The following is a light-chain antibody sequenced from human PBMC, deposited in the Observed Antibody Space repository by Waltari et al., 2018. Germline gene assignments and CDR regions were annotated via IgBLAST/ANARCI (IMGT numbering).Light chain of an antibody. CDR2: AT. J-gene: IGKJ5*01. CDR1: QGIRTW. V-gene: IGKV1D-12*01. CDR3: QQANSFPIT. Sequence: IRVTQSPSSVSASIGDRVTITCRASQGIRTWLSWYQKRPGEAPRLLIHATSLQSGVPSRFNGGGSETDFTLTISGLQPEDFATYYCQQANSFPITFGQGTRLDIK.